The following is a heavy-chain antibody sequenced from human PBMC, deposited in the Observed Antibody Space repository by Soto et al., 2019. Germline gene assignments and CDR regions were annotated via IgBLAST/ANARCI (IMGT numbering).Heavy chain of an antibody. CDR1: GGSFSGYY. CDR3: ARSSVRGWSY. CDR2: ITHSGST. Sequence: SETLSLTCAAYGGSFSGYYWTWIRQPPGKGLEWIGEITHSGSTNYNPSLKSRVTISVDTSKNQFSLNLNSVTAADTAVYYCARSSVRGWSYWGQGTLVTVSS. J-gene: IGHJ4*02. D-gene: IGHD3-10*02. V-gene: IGHV4-34*01.